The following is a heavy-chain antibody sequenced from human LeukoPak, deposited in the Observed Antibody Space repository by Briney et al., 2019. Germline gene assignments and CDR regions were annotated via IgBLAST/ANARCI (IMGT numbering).Heavy chain of an antibody. CDR1: GFTFDDYG. J-gene: IGHJ4*02. D-gene: IGHD3-22*01. V-gene: IGHV3-20*04. CDR2: INWNGGSI. Sequence: GGSLRLSCAASGFTFDDYGMTWVRQAPGKGLEWDSDINWNGGSIGYADSVKGRFTVSRDNPKNSLYLQMNSLRAEDTAFYYCAREKYDSSSYYTDNYYFDYWGQGTLVTVSS. CDR3: AREKYDSSSYYTDNYYFDY.